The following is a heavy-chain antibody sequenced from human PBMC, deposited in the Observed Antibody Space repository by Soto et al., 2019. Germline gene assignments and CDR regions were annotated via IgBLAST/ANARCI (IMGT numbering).Heavy chain of an antibody. D-gene: IGHD2-8*01. Sequence: PSETLSLTCTVSGGSITSYYWSWIRQPPGKGLEWIGSIYYSGRTNYNPSLKSRVTITVDTSKNQFSPKLSSVTAADTAVYYCARTILYSPFDPWGQGTLVTVSS. V-gene: IGHV4-59*08. CDR3: ARTILYSPFDP. J-gene: IGHJ5*02. CDR2: IYYSGRT. CDR1: GGSITSYY.